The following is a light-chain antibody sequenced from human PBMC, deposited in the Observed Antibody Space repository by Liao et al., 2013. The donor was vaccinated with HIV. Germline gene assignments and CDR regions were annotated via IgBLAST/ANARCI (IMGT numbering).Light chain of an antibody. CDR3: QVWDTSGAHLV. V-gene: IGLV3-1*01. CDR2: QDS. CDR1: KLGHKY. J-gene: IGLJ2*01. Sequence: SYELTQSPSVSVSPGQTASITCSGDKLGHKYTCWYQQKPGQSPVLIIYQDSKRPSGIPERFSGSNSGNTATLTISRVEAGDEADYYCQVWDTSGAHLVFGGGTKLAVL.